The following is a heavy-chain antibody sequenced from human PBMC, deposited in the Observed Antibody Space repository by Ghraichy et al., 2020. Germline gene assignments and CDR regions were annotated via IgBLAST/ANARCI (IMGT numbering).Heavy chain of an antibody. V-gene: IGHV3-30*18. J-gene: IGHJ4*02. CDR2: IAYDGNNK. Sequence: GGSLRLSCVASGFTFSSYGMHWVRQAPGKGLEWLAVIAYDGNNKNYADSAKGRFTISRDNPKNTLYLQMNSLRPEDTAVYYCVKDRGMILSEAIDYWGQGTLVTVSS. CDR3: VKDRGMILSEAIDY. CDR1: GFTFSSYG. D-gene: IGHD3-10*01.